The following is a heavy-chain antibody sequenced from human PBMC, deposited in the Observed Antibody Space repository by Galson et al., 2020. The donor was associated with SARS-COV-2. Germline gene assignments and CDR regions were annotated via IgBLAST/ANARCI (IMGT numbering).Heavy chain of an antibody. CDR2: FDPEDGET. V-gene: IGHV1-24*01. CDR3: ATHYAIFGVVSSFDY. J-gene: IGHJ4*02. CDR1: GYTLTELS. Sequence: ASVKVSCKVSGYTLTELSMHWVRQAPGKGLEWMGGFDPEDGETIYAQKFQGRVTMTGDTSTDTAYMELSSLRSEDTAVYYCATHYAIFGVVSSFDYWGQGTLVTVSS. D-gene: IGHD3-3*01.